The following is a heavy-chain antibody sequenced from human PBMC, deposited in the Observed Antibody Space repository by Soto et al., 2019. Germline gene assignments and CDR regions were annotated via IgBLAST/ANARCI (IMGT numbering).Heavy chain of an antibody. V-gene: IGHV3-9*01. CDR3: AKDIIPVTEVVTYFEN. Sequence: SLRLSCAASGXTVDDSSMYWVRQAPGKGLEWVSCISWNSDRIDYADSVKGRFTIYRDNAKNYLYMQMNSLRDEETALYYCAKDIIPVTEVVTYFENWGQGTLVTVSS. J-gene: IGHJ4*02. CDR1: GXTVDDSS. CDR2: ISWNSDRI. D-gene: IGHD2-21*02.